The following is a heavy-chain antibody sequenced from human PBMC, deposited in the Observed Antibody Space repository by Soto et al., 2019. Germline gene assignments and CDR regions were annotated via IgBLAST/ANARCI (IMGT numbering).Heavy chain of an antibody. J-gene: IGHJ4*02. CDR3: ARGAIVAVPAALSAYHDYTNYRFDS. V-gene: IGHV1-69*01. Sequence: QVQLAQSGAEMTKPGSSVKVSCRASGGSFSDFAFSWVRQAPGQGLAWMGGIIPMFAATKYAQRLQDRVTITADESTNTVYLALNSLTSEDTAIYYCARGAIVAVPAALSAYHDYTNYRFDSWGQGTLVTVSS. D-gene: IGHD2-2*01. CDR1: GGSFSDFA. CDR2: IIPMFAAT.